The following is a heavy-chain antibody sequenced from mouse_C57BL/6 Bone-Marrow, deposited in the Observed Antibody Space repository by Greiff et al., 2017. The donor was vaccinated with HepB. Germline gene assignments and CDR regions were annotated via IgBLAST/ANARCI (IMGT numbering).Heavy chain of an antibody. V-gene: IGHV5-12*01. CDR2: ISNGGGST. CDR3: ARRSANWYYFDY. Sequence: EVHLVESGGGLVQPGGSLKLSCAASGFTFSDYYMYWVRQTPEKRLEWVAYISNGGGSTYYPDTVKGRFTISRDNAKNTLYLQMSRLKSEDTAMYYCARRSANWYYFDYWGQGTTLTVSS. CDR1: GFTFSDYY. J-gene: IGHJ2*01. D-gene: IGHD4-1*01.